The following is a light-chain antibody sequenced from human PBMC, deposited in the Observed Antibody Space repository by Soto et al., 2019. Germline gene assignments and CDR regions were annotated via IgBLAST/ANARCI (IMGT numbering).Light chain of an antibody. V-gene: IGKV3-20*01. CDR1: QSVSSCC. J-gene: IGKJ4*01. CDR2: GAS. CDR3: QHYGSSPPLP. Sequence: EIVLTQSPRTLSLSPGERATLSCRASQSVSSCCLAWYQQKPGQAPRLLINGASSRATGIPDRFSASGSGTDFTLTISRLEPEDFAVYYYQHYGSSPPLPFGGGTKVEIK.